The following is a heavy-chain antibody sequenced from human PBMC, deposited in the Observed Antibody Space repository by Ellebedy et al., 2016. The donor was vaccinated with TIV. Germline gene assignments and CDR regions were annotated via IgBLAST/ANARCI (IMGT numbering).Heavy chain of an antibody. CDR3: ARHQLPRYNSTWFDP. D-gene: IGHD1-20*01. Sequence: MPSETLSLTCNVSGDSISSIIHYWDWIRQSPGNGPEWIGRISYRGNTYYNPSLKSRVSISLDTSKNQFSLRLNSVTAADTAIYYCARHQLPRYNSTWFDPWGQGTLVTVSS. J-gene: IGHJ5*02. V-gene: IGHV4-39*01. CDR2: ISYRGNT. CDR1: GDSISSIIHY.